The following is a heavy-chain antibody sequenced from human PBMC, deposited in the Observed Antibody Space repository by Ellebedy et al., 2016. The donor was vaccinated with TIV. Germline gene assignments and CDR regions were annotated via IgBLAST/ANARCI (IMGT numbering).Heavy chain of an antibody. CDR2: ISIDGGHT. D-gene: IGHD2-21*01. CDR3: AKVWSDINRAFDY. J-gene: IGHJ4*02. V-gene: IGHV3-23*01. CDR1: GFTFSNSA. Sequence: GESLKISXPASGFTFSNSAMNWGRQAPGEGLEWVSSISIDGGHTYYADSVKGRFTISRDNSKSTLYLQMNSLRVKDTAVYYCAKVWSDINRAFDYWGQGTLVTVSS.